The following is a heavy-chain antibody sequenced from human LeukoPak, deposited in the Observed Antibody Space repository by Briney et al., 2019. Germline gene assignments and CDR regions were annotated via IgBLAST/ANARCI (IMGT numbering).Heavy chain of an antibody. D-gene: IGHD5-18*01. CDR1: GFTFSDYY. J-gene: IGHJ4*02. CDR3: ARDSGYSYGWNYYFDY. CDR2: ISSSGSTI. V-gene: IGHV3-11*01. Sequence: GGSLRLSCAASGFTFSDYYMSWIRQAPGKWLELVSYISSSGSTIYYADSVKGRFTISRDNAKHSLYLKMNSLRAEDTAVYYCARDSGYSYGWNYYFDYWGQGTLVTVSS.